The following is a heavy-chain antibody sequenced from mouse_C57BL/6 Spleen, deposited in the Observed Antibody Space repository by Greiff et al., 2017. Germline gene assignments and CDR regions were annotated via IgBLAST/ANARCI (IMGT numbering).Heavy chain of an antibody. Sequence: QVQLQQPGAELVMPGASVQLSCKASGYTFTSYWMHWVKQRPGQGLEWIGEIDPSDSYTNYNQKFKGKSTLTVDKSSSTAYMQLSSLTSEDSAVYYCARGALQDAMDYWGQGTSVTVSS. D-gene: IGHD2-1*01. CDR1: GYTFTSYW. J-gene: IGHJ4*01. CDR2: IDPSDSYT. CDR3: ARGALQDAMDY. V-gene: IGHV1-69*01.